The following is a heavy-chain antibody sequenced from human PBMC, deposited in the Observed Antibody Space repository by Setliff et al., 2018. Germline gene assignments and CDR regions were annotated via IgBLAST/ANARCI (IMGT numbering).Heavy chain of an antibody. J-gene: IGHJ3*01. CDR3: AKHVLSSGWPNDAFDF. Sequence: PGGSLRLSCGASGFTFTTYWMSWVRQAPGKGLEWVANINQDGSEKFFVDSVKGRFTISRDNAKNSLYLQMNSLRAGDAAVYYCAKHVLSSGWPNDAFDFWGQGTMVTVSS. CDR2: INQDGSEK. D-gene: IGHD6-25*01. CDR1: GFTFTTYW. V-gene: IGHV3-7*03.